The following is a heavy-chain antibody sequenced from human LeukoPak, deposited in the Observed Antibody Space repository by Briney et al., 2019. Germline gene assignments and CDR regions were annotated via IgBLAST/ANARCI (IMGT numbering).Heavy chain of an antibody. CDR3: AKASWVSSTDAVR. CDR1: GLSFSSFA. CDR2: IRGNSET. D-gene: IGHD3-16*01. V-gene: IGHV3-23*01. Sequence: GGSLRLSCAASGLSFSSFAMSWVRQGPARGREWVSSIRGNSETLYEDCVKGRFTLSSDSCRNTVYFQLNNLRVEDTDIYYCAKASWVSSTDAVRWGQGTLVTVSS. J-gene: IGHJ4*02.